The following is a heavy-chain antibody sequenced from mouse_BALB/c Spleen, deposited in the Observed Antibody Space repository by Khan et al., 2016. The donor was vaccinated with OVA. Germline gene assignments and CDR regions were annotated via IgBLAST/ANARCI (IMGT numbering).Heavy chain of an antibody. V-gene: IGHV5-17*02. CDR2: ISSGSSTI. CDR3: ARTGYYYFDY. Sequence: EVELVESGGGLVQPGGSRKLSCAASGFTFSGFGMHWVRQAPEKGLEWVAYISSGSSTIYYADTVKGRFTISRANPKTTLFLQMTSLRSEDTAMYFCARTGYYYFDYWGQGTTLTVSS. D-gene: IGHD2-3*01. J-gene: IGHJ2*01. CDR1: GFTFSGFG.